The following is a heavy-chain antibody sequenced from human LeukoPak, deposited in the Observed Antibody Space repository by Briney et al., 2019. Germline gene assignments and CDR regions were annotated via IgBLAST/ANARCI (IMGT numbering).Heavy chain of an antibody. CDR1: GGSISSSGYY. CDR2: IYYSGTS. D-gene: IGHD2-2*01. J-gene: IGHJ6*02. CDR3: ARVSFHCSSTSCYSNNYYYYGMDV. Sequence: SETLSLTCTVSGGSISSSGYYWSWIRQHPGKDLEWIGYIYYSGTSDYNPSLESRVIISRDTSKNQFSLKLSSVTAADTAVYYCARVSFHCSSTSCYSNNYYYYGMDVWGQGTTVNVSS. V-gene: IGHV4-31*03.